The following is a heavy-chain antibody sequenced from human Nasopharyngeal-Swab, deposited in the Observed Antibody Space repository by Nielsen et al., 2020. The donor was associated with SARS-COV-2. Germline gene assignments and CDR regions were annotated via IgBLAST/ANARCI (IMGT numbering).Heavy chain of an antibody. J-gene: IGHJ2*01. CDR3: ARDGNLRTVRYFDL. V-gene: IGHV3-48*03. D-gene: IGHD4-17*01. CDR1: GFTFSAYD. CDR2: ISSTSSTI. Sequence: GESLKISCAASGFTFSAYDMNWVRQAPGKGLEWVSYISSTSSTINYADSVKGRVTISRDNARNSLYLQMNSLRAEDTAVYYCARDGNLRTVRYFDLWGRGSLVTVSS.